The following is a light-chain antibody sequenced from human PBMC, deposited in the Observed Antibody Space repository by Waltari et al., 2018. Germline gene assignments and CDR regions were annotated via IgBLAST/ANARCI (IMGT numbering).Light chain of an antibody. CDR3: QQANSFPLT. J-gene: IGKJ4*01. Sequence: DIHLTQSPSTLSASVGDRVTITCRASQNIDTWLAWYQQKPGKAPKLLIYKASYLQSGVPSRFSGRGSGTEFTLTIDSLQPEDFATYYCQQANSFPLTFGGGTRV. CDR2: KAS. V-gene: IGKV1-5*03. CDR1: QNIDTW.